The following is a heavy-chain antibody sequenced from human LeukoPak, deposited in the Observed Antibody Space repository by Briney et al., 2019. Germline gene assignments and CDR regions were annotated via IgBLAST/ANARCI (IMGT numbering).Heavy chain of an antibody. CDR2: IYCSGST. D-gene: IGHD1-1*01. Sequence: PSETLSLTCTVSGVSISSSGYYWGWIRQPPGKGLEWIGSIYCSGSTSYNPSLESRVTISVDTSKNHFSLKLSSVTAADTAVYYCARRTIGKFDYDYWGQGTQVTVSS. CDR3: ARRTIGKFDYDY. CDR1: GVSISSSGYY. J-gene: IGHJ4*02. V-gene: IGHV4-39*02.